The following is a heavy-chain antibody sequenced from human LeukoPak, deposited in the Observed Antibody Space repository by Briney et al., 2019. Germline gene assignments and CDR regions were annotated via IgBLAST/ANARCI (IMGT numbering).Heavy chain of an antibody. D-gene: IGHD5-24*01. CDR2: INHSGST. Sequence: KPSETLSLTCTVSGGSISSSSYYWGWIRQPPGKGLEWIGEINHSGSTNYNPSLKSRVTISVDTSKNQFSLKLSSVTAADTAVYYCARRGLGWLQLRPQYAFDIWGQGTMVTVSS. J-gene: IGHJ3*02. CDR3: ARRGLGWLQLRPQYAFDI. V-gene: IGHV4-39*07. CDR1: GGSISSSSYY.